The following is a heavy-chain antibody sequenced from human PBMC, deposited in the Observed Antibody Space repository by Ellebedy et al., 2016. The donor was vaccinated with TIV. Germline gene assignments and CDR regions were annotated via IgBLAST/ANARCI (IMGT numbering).Heavy chain of an antibody. D-gene: IGHD1-26*01. CDR3: ARVRPRSAWDLDY. J-gene: IGHJ4*02. CDR2: MSTSGDVT. V-gene: IGHV3-23*01. CDR1: GFPLSVYS. Sequence: GGSLRLSCAASGFPLSVYSMTWVRQAPGKGLEWVSVMSTSGDVTYYADSVQGRFTISRDISKNMLYLEMNSLRTEDTAVYYCARVRPRSAWDLDYWGQGTLVTVPS.